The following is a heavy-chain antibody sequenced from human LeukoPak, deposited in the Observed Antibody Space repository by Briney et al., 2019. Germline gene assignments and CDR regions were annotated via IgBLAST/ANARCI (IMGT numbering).Heavy chain of an antibody. CDR1: GGSISSYY. CDR2: IYTSGST. Sequence: SETLSLTCTVSGGSISSYYWSWIRQPAGKGLEWIGRIYTSGSTNYNPSLKSRVTMSVDTSKNQFSLKLSSVTAADTAVYYCARGGNSGWRTPNDDYWGQGTRVTVSS. CDR3: ARGGNSGWRTPNDDY. V-gene: IGHV4-4*07. J-gene: IGHJ4*02. D-gene: IGHD6-19*01.